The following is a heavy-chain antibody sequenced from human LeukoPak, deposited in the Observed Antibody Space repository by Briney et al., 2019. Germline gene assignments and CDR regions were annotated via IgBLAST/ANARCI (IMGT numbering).Heavy chain of an antibody. CDR1: GDFISHFY. J-gene: IGHJ4*02. D-gene: IGHD1-7*01. CDR2: ISYSGST. CDR3: ARGLNLYNWNYFAGV. Sequence: SETLSLTCTVSGDFISHFYWIWIRQPPGKGLEWIGYISYSGSTNYNPSLKSRVTISVDTSKNQFSLKLTSVTAADTAVYYCARGLNLYNWNYFAGVWGQGTLVTVSS. V-gene: IGHV4-59*01.